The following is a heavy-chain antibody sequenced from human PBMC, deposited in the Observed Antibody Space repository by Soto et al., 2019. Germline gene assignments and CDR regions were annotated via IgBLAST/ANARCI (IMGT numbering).Heavy chain of an antibody. CDR1: GGSISSSNW. CDR2: IYHRGST. D-gene: IGHD3-22*01. CDR3: ANKSSGYQRGWFDP. J-gene: IGHJ5*02. Sequence: SETLSLTCAVSGGSISSSNWWSWVRQPPGKGLEWIGEIYHRGSTNYNPSLKSRVTISVDKSKNQFSLKLSSVTAADTAVYYCANKSSGYQRGWFDPWGQGTLVTVS. V-gene: IGHV4-4*02.